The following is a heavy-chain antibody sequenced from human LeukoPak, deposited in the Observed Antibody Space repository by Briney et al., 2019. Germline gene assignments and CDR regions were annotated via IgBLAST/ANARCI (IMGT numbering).Heavy chain of an antibody. D-gene: IGHD1-26*01. J-gene: IGHJ3*01. CDR3: ATKRGVGASHALDL. CDR2: ISSYKDNT. Sequence: ASVKVSCKAFAYTFSTYGLGWVRQVPGQGLEWMGWISSYKDNTNYAQKFQGRVTMTTDRSTSTGYMELRSLRSDDTAVYYCATKRGVGASHALDLWGQGTMVTVSS. V-gene: IGHV1-18*01. CDR1: AYTFSTYG.